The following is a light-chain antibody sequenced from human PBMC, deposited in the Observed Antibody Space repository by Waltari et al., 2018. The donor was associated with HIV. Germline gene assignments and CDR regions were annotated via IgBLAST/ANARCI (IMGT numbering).Light chain of an antibody. CDR1: SGHSNYA. V-gene: IGLV4-69*02. J-gene: IGLJ3*02. Sequence: QLILTQSPSASASLRAAVKLTCILSSGHSNYAIAWHQHQPEKGPRFLVKLNSDGSHRKGDGIPDRFSGTSSGAERYLTISSLQSEEGADYYCQTWDTGPWVFGGGTKLTVL. CDR2: LNSDGSH. CDR3: QTWDTGPWV.